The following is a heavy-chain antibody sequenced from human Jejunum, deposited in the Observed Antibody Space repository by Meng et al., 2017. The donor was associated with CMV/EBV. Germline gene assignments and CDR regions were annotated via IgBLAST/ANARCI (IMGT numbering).Heavy chain of an antibody. J-gene: IGHJ4*02. CDR3: ARDGPNSFPKLPDYFDS. CDR2: ISSRGDTI. Sequence: FSDFEMNWVRQAPGKGLEWVAYISSRGDTIYYADSVTDRFTISRDNAKNSLYLQLSSLRAEDTAVYYCARDGPNSFPKLPDYFDSWGQGTLVTVSS. CDR1: FSDFE. V-gene: IGHV3-48*03. D-gene: IGHD2/OR15-2a*01.